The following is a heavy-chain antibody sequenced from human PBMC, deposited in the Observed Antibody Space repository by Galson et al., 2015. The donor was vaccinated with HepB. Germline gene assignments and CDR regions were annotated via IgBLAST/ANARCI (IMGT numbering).Heavy chain of an antibody. CDR3: ARGRGIYCSSTSCYGELDWFDP. CDR1: GGSISSGGYS. V-gene: IGHV4-30-4*07. D-gene: IGHD2-2*01. CDR2: IYYSGST. J-gene: IGHJ5*02. Sequence: TLSLTCAVSGGSISSGGYSWSWIRQPPGKGLEWIGYIYYSGSTYYNPSLKSRVTISVDTSKNQFSLKLSSVTAADTAVYYCARGRGIYCSSTSCYGELDWFDPWGQGTLVTVSS.